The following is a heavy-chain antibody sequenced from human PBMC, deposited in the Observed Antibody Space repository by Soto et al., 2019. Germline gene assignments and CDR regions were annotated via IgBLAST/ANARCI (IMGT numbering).Heavy chain of an antibody. D-gene: IGHD1-20*01. CDR3: GGRGIR. J-gene: IGHJ3*01. CDR1: GFTFSSSE. Sequence: EVQLVESGGGLVQPGGSLRLSCVASGFTFSSSEMYWVRQAPGKGLEWVSYIHPAGQPIFYVDSVKGRFTISRDNVKNSLYINIISLIAEDTAVYYCGGRGIRWGHGTVVTTCS. V-gene: IGHV3-48*03. CDR2: IHPAGQPI.